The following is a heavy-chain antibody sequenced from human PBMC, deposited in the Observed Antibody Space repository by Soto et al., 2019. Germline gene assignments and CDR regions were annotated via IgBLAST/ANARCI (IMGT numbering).Heavy chain of an antibody. V-gene: IGHV3-23*01. D-gene: IGHD2-2*01. CDR1: GFNFRNHA. CDR3: AKGYDTSPRDTFDY. CDR2: ISGGGGNT. Sequence: GRSHRLRYAAAGFNFRNHAMSWVLQAPGKGLEWVSVISGGGGNTYYADSVNGRFTISRDNSKNTLYLQMNSLRAEDTAVYYCAKGYDTSPRDTFDYWGQGTLVTVSS. J-gene: IGHJ4*02.